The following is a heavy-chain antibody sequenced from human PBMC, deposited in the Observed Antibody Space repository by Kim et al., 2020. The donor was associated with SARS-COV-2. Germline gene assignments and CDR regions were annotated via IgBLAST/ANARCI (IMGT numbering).Heavy chain of an antibody. CDR1: GGSISSYY. CDR3: ARDSWFDP. J-gene: IGHJ5*02. Sequence: SETLSLTCTVSGGSISSYYWSWIRQPPGKGLEWIGYIYYSGSTNYNPSLKSRVTISVDTSKNQFSLKLSSVTAADTAVYYCARDSWFDPWGQGTLVTVSS. V-gene: IGHV4-59*01. CDR2: IYYSGST.